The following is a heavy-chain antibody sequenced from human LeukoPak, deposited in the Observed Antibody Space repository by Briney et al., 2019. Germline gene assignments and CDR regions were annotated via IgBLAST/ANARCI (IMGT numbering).Heavy chain of an antibody. CDR3: ARVRWGIYYYMDV. CDR1: GGSISSRNW. CDR2: IYYSGNT. J-gene: IGHJ6*03. V-gene: IGHV4-4*02. D-gene: IGHD2-8*02. Sequence: PSGTLSLTCAVSGGSISSRNWWSWVRQTPGKGLEWIGYIYYSGNTNYNPSLKSRVTISVDTSKNQFSLKLSSVTAADTAVYYCARVRWGIYYYMDVWGKGTTVTVSS.